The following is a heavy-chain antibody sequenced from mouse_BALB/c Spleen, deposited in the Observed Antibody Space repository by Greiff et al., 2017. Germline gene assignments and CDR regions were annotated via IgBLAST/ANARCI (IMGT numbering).Heavy chain of an antibody. CDR2: IYPGNSDT. J-gene: IGHJ2*01. Sequence: VQLKESGTVLARPGASVKMSCKASGYTFTSYWMHWVKQRPGQGLEWIGAIYPGNSDTSYNQKFKGKAKLTAVTSTSTAYMELSSLTNEDSAVYYCTRCTTATFPFDYWGQGTTLTVSS. V-gene: IGHV1-5*01. D-gene: IGHD1-2*01. CDR3: TRCTTATFPFDY. CDR1: GYTFTSYW.